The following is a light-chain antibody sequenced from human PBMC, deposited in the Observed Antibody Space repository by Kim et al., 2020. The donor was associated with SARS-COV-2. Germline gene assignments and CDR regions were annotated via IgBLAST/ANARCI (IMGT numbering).Light chain of an antibody. Sequence: LTQPASVSGSPGQSITISCTGTSSDVGGYNYVSWYQQHPGKAPKLMIYDVGKRPSGVSNRFSGSKSGNTASLTISGLQAEDEADYYCSSYTSSSTWVFGGGTQLTVL. V-gene: IGLV2-14*01. CDR1: SSDVGGYNY. CDR3: SSYTSSSTWV. CDR2: DVG. J-gene: IGLJ3*02.